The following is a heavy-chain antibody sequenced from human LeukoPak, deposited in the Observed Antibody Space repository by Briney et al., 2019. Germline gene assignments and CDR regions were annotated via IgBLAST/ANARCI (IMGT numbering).Heavy chain of an antibody. CDR1: GYTFTDYY. CDR3: ATRYYCSSTSCPY. J-gene: IGHJ4*02. CDR2: VDPEDGET. V-gene: IGHV1-69-2*01. Sequence: ASVKVSCKVSGYTFTDYYMHWVQQAPGKGLEWMGLVDPEDGETIYAEKFQGRVTITADTPPDTAYMELSSLRSQKTAVYYCATRYYCSSTSCPYWGQRTLVTVSS. D-gene: IGHD2-2*01.